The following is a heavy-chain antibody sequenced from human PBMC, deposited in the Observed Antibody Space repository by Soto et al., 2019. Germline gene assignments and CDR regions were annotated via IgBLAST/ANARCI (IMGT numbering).Heavy chain of an antibody. CDR2: ISGSGGST. J-gene: IGHJ3*02. D-gene: IGHD3-3*01. CDR1: GFTFSSYA. V-gene: IGHV3-23*01. Sequence: EVQLLESGGGLVQPGGSLRLSCAASGFTFSSYAMSWVRQAPGKGLEWVSAISGSGGSTYYADSVMGRFTISRDNSKNTLYLQMNSLRAEDTAVYYCAKDLGRFLEWFHRNAFDIWGQGTMVTVSS. CDR3: AKDLGRFLEWFHRNAFDI.